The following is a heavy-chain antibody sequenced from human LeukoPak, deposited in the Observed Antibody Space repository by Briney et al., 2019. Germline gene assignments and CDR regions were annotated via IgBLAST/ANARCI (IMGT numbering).Heavy chain of an antibody. V-gene: IGHV4-30-2*01. D-gene: IGHD5-18*01. CDR3: VIQLWSGYYYGMDV. CDR1: GGSISSGGYY. J-gene: IGHJ6*02. CDR2: IYHSGST. Sequence: PSQTLSLTCTVSGGSISSGGYYWSWIRQPPGKGLEWIGYIYHSGSTYYNPSLKSRVTISVDTSKNQFSLKLSSVTAADTAVYYCVIQLWSGYYYGMDVWGQGTTVTVSS.